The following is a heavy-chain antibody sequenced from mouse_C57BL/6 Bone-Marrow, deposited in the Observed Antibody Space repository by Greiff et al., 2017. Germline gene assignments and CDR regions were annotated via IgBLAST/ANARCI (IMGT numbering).Heavy chain of an antibody. J-gene: IGHJ4*01. CDR2: IWWDDDK. Sequence: QVTLKESGPGILQPSQTLSLTCSFSGFSLSTFGMGVGWIRQPSGKGLEWLAHIWWDDDKYYNPALKSRLTISKDTSKNQVFLKIANVDTADTATYYCARTLLLRYYYAMDDWGQGTSVTVSS. D-gene: IGHD1-1*01. V-gene: IGHV8-8*01. CDR1: GFSLSTFGMG. CDR3: ARTLLLRYYYAMDD.